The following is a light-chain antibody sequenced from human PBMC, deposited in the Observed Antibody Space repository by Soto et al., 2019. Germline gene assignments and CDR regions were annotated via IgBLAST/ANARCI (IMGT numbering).Light chain of an antibody. V-gene: IGLV2-11*01. CDR3: CSYAGSSSYV. CDR1: SSDVGRFEY. Sequence: QSALTQPRSVSGSPGQSVTISCTGTSSDVGRFEYVSWYQQHPGEAPKVVVYDITKRPSGVSNRFSGSKSGNTASLTISGLQAEDEADYYCCSYAGSSSYVFGTGTKLTVL. CDR2: DIT. J-gene: IGLJ1*01.